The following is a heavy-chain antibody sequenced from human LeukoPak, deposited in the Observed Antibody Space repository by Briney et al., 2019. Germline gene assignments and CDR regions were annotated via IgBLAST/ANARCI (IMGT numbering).Heavy chain of an antibody. D-gene: IGHD2-15*01. CDR2: IYSGGST. V-gene: IGHV3-53*01. J-gene: IGHJ4*02. CDR1: GFTVSSNY. Sequence: PGGSLRLSRAASGFTVSSNYMSWVRQAPGKGLEWVSVIYSGGSTYYADSVKGRFTISRDNSKNTLDLQMNSLRVEDTAVYFCAKDKDTPATAQPQRGYFESWGQGTLVTVSS. CDR3: AKDKDTPATAQPQRGYFES.